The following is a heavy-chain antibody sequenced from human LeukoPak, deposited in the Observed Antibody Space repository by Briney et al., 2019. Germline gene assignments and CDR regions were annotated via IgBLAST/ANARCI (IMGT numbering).Heavy chain of an antibody. V-gene: IGHV4-39*07. J-gene: IGHJ6*03. CDR2: IYYSGST. D-gene: IGHD3-22*01. CDR3: ARGAVRITMIVVASDYYYMDV. CDR1: GGSISSSSYY. Sequence: SETLSLTCTVSGGSISSSSYYWGWIRQPPGKGLEWIGSIYYSGSTYYNPSLKGRVTISVDTSKNQFSLKLSSVTAADTAVYYCARGAVRITMIVVASDYYYMDVWGRGTTVTVSS.